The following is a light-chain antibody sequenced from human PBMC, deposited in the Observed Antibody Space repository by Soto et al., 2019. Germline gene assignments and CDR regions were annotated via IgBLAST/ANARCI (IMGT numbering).Light chain of an antibody. V-gene: IGKV3-20*01. CDR2: GAF. CDR1: QSIRSNY. Sequence: EIVLTQSPGTLSLSPGERATLSCRASQSIRSNYLAWYQQKPGQAPRFLIYGAFSRATGIPDRFSGGGSGTDFTLTITRLEPEDFAVYYCQYYGNSPLTFGQGTKVDIK. CDR3: QYYGNSPLT. J-gene: IGKJ1*01.